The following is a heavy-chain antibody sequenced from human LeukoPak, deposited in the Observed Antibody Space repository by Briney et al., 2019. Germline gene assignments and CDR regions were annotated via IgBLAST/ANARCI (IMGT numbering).Heavy chain of an antibody. Sequence: PSETLSLTCTVSGGSISSGGYYWSWIRQPPGKGLEWIGYIYHSGSTYYNPSLKSRVTISVDRSKNQFSLKLSSVTAADTAVYYCARVPLTVAGIDYWGQGTLVTVSS. V-gene: IGHV4-30-2*01. CDR1: GGSISSGGYY. CDR2: IYHSGST. CDR3: ARVPLTVAGIDY. D-gene: IGHD6-19*01. J-gene: IGHJ4*02.